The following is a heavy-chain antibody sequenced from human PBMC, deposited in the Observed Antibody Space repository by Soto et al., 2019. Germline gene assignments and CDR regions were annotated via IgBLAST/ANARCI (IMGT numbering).Heavy chain of an antibody. Sequence: ASVKVSCKASGYTFTGYYMHWVRQAPGQGLEWMGWINPNSGGTNYAQKFQGWVTMTRDTSISTASMELSRLRSDDTAVYYCARDANWGSFDAFDIWGQGTMVTVSS. D-gene: IGHD7-27*01. J-gene: IGHJ3*02. CDR3: ARDANWGSFDAFDI. V-gene: IGHV1-2*04. CDR1: GYTFTGYY. CDR2: INPNSGGT.